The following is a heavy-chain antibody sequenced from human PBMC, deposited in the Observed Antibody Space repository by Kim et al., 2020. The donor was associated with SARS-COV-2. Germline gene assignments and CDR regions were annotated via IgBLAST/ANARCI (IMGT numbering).Heavy chain of an antibody. CDR1: GGSFSGYY. Sequence: SETLSLTCAVYGGSFSGYYWSWIRQPPGKGLEWIGEINHSGSTNYNPSLKSRVTISVDTSKNQFSLKLSSVTAADTAVYYCARVFRGAHPLSGMDVWGQGTTVTVSS. V-gene: IGHV4-34*01. CDR2: INHSGST. J-gene: IGHJ6*02. D-gene: IGHD3-10*01. CDR3: ARVFRGAHPLSGMDV.